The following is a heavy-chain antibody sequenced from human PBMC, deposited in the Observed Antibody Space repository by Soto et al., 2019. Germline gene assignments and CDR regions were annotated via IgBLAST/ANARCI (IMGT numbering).Heavy chain of an antibody. CDR2: IYHSGST. J-gene: IGHJ4*02. D-gene: IGHD3-22*01. Sequence: SETLSLTCAVSGGSISSSNWWSWVRQPPGKGLEWIGEIYHSGSTNYNPSLKSRVTISVDKSKNQFSLKLSSVTAADTAVYYCARGAAGGYYDSSGYYMWGQGTPVTVSS. CDR3: ARGAAGGYYDSSGYYM. CDR1: GGSISSSNW. V-gene: IGHV4-4*02.